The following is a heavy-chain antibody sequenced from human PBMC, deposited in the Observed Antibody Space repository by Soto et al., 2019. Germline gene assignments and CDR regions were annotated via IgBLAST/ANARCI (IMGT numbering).Heavy chain of an antibody. CDR1: GGSITSYH. Sequence: SETLSLTCVVSGGSITSYHWSWIRQFPGKGLEWIAYIYYIGATNYNPSLKSRVAISVDTSKNQFSLKVNSVTAADTAVYFCAREEKQLSRYGGDFDYWGQGIQVTVSS. V-gene: IGHV4-59*01. CDR3: AREEKQLSRYGGDFDY. CDR2: IYYIGAT. D-gene: IGHD3-16*01. J-gene: IGHJ4*02.